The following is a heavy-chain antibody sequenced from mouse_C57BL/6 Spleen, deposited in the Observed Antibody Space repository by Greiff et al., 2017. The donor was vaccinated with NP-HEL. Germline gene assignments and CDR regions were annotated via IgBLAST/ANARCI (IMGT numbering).Heavy chain of an antibody. Sequence: QVQLQKTGAELVKPGASVKLSCKASGYTFTSYWMHWVKQRPGRGLEWIGRIDPNSGGTKYNEKFKSKATLTVDKPSSTAYMQLSSLTSEDSAVYYCARQITTVVATDYFDYWGQGTTLTVSS. D-gene: IGHD1-1*01. V-gene: IGHV1-72*01. CDR2: IDPNSGGT. CDR3: ARQITTVVATDYFDY. CDR1: GYTFTSYW. J-gene: IGHJ2*01.